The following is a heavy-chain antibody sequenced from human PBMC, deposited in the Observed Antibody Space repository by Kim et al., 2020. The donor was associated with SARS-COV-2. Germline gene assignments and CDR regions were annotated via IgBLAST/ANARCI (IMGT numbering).Heavy chain of an antibody. J-gene: IGHJ2*01. CDR1: GGSISSSSYY. CDR2: IYYSGST. CDR3: ARDWVLTTGVTPLWYFDL. V-gene: IGHV4-39*07. Sequence: SETLSLTCTVSGGSISSSSYYWGWIRQPPGKGLEWIGSIYYSGSTYYNPSLKSRVTISVDTSKNQFSLKLSSVTAADTAVYYCARDWVLTTGVTPLWYFDLWGRGTLVSVSS. D-gene: IGHD4-17*01.